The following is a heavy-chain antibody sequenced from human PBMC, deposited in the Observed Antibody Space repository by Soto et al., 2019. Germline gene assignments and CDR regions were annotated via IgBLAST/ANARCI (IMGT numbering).Heavy chain of an antibody. CDR3: ARDKITGLFDY. J-gene: IGHJ4*02. D-gene: IGHD2-8*02. Sequence: LSLTCTVSGDPFSDISYHWSWLRHVPGKGLEWIGHIENSGDTYYNPSFKTRLTISLRTSESQFSLRLTSVTAADTAVYYCARDKITGLFDYWGQGTLVT. V-gene: IGHV4-31*03. CDR2: IENSGDT. CDR1: GDPFSDISYH.